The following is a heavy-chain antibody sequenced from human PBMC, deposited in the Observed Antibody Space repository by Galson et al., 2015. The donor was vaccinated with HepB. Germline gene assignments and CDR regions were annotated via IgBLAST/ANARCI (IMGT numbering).Heavy chain of an antibody. CDR2: IYPADSET. D-gene: IGHD2-21*02. Sequence: QSGAEVKKSGESLKISCKVSGSRFTNYWIGWVRQMPGKGLEWMGIIYPADSETRYSPSFQGQVTISADKSINTAYLQWSNLKASDTAIYYCARGGDWFDYWGQGTLVTVSS. V-gene: IGHV5-51*01. J-gene: IGHJ4*02. CDR3: ARGGDWFDY. CDR1: GSRFTNYW.